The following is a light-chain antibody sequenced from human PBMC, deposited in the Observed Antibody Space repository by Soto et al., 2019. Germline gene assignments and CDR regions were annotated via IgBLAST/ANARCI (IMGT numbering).Light chain of an antibody. J-gene: IGKJ5*01. CDR3: QQYENLPT. Sequence: DIQMTQSPSSLSASVGDRVTITCQASQNINNYLNWYQQKPGRAPKLLIYDASNLEAGVPSMFRGSGSVTDLTFTISRLQPEDIATYYCQQYENLPTFGQGTRLEMK. CDR2: DAS. CDR1: QNINNY. V-gene: IGKV1-33*01.